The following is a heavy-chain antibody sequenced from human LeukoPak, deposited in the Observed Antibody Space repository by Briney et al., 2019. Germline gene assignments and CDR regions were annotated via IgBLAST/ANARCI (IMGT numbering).Heavy chain of an antibody. CDR2: IYHSGST. V-gene: IGHV4-38-2*02. CDR1: GYSISSGYY. CDR3: ARGGDSAPSNNVLLWFGGAFDI. Sequence: SETLSLTCTVSGYSISSGYYWGWIRQPPGKGLEWIGSIYHSGSTYYNPSLKSRVTISVDTSKNQFSLKLSSVTAADTAVYYCARGGDSAPSNNVLLWFGGAFDIWGQGTMVTVSS. D-gene: IGHD3-10*01. J-gene: IGHJ3*02.